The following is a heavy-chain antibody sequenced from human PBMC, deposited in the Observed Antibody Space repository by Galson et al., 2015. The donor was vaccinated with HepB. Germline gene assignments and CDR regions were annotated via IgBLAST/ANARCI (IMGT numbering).Heavy chain of an antibody. D-gene: IGHD5-24*01. Sequence: QSGAEVKKPGESLKISCKGSGYSFTSYWIGWVRQMPGKGLEWMGIVYPGDSDTRYSPSFQGQVTISADKSISTAYLQWSSLKASDTAMYYCARPHIRDGYANAFDIWGQGTMVTVSS. CDR1: GYSFTSYW. CDR2: VYPGDSDT. V-gene: IGHV5-51*01. J-gene: IGHJ3*02. CDR3: ARPHIRDGYANAFDI.